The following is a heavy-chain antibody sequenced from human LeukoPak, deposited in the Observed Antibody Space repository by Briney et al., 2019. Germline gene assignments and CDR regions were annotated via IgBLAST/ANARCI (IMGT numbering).Heavy chain of an antibody. CDR2: IIPILGIA. CDR1: GGTFSSYA. CDR3: ARDSEDYYYGMDV. Sequence: SVKVSCKASGGTFSSYAISWVRQAPRQGLEWMGRIIPILGIANYVQKFQGRVTITADKSTSTAYMELSSLRSEDTAVYYCARDSEDYYYGMDVWGQGTTVTVSS. J-gene: IGHJ6*02. V-gene: IGHV1-69*04.